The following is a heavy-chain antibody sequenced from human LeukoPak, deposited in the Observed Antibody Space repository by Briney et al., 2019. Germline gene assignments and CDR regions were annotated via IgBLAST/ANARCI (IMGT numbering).Heavy chain of an antibody. CDR1: GFTFSSYE. Sequence: QSGGSLRLSWAAAGFTFSSYEMNGVRQAPGKGVEWVSYISSSGSTIYYADSLKGRFTISRDNANNPLYLQMDSLRAEDTAVYYCARVIGSYGDSAYWGQGTLVTVSS. CDR3: ARVIGSYGDSAY. V-gene: IGHV3-48*03. J-gene: IGHJ4*02. CDR2: ISSSGSTI. D-gene: IGHD3-16*01.